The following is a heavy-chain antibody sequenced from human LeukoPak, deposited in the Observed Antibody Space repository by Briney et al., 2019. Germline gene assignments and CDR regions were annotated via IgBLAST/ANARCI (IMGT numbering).Heavy chain of an antibody. D-gene: IGHD3-10*01. V-gene: IGHV3-23*01. Sequence: GGSLRLSCAASGFTFSSYAMSWVRQAPGKGLEGVSAISGSGGSTYYADSVKGRFTISRDNSKNTLYLQMNSLRAEDTAVYYCAKTSQEFLVEDVWGQGTTVTVSS. J-gene: IGHJ6*02. CDR1: GFTFSSYA. CDR2: ISGSGGST. CDR3: AKTSQEFLVEDV.